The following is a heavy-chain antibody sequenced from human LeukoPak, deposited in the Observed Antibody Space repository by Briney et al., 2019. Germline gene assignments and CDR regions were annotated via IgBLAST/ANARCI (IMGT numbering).Heavy chain of an antibody. CDR1: GSDFSSHN. D-gene: IGHD5-18*01. J-gene: IGHJ4*02. CDR3: ARGVQWIHLWFDY. Sequence: GGSLRLSCAVSGSDFSSHNFHWVRQAPGKGLEWVSFISRNSRTTYYADSVKGRFTISRDDAKNLVYLQMNSLGAEDTAVYYCARGVQWIHLWFDYWGQGTLVTVSS. V-gene: IGHV3-48*04. CDR2: ISRNSRTT.